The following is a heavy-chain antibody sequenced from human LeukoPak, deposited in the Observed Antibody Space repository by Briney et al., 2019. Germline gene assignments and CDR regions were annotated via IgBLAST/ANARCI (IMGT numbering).Heavy chain of an antibody. V-gene: IGHV3-30*18. J-gene: IGHJ3*02. CDR3: AKGFRASSWYRDAFDI. CDR2: ISYDGSNK. D-gene: IGHD6-13*01. CDR1: GFTFSSYG. Sequence: PRGSLRLSCAASGFTFSSYGMHWVRQAPGKGLEWVAVISYDGSNKYYADSVKGRFTISRDNSKNTLYLQMNSLRAEDTAVYYCAKGFRASSWYRDAFDIWGQGTMVTVSS.